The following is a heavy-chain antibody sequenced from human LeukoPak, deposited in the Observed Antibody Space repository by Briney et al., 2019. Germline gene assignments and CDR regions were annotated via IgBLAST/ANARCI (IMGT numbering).Heavy chain of an antibody. Sequence: PSETLSLTCTVSGDSISTGSYYWGWIRQPPGKGLEWLGSIYYSGSTHHNPSLQSRVTMSVDTSKNQFSLKLSSVTAADTAVYYCARHPEGVVVGFDYWGQGTLVTVSS. J-gene: IGHJ4*02. CDR3: ARHPEGVVVGFDY. CDR2: IYYSGST. V-gene: IGHV4-39*01. D-gene: IGHD2-15*01. CDR1: GDSISTGSYY.